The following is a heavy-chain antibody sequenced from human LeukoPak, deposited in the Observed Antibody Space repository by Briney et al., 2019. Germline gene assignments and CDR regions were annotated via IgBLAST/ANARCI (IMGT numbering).Heavy chain of an antibody. CDR1: GFTFSSYG. V-gene: IGHV3-33*06. J-gene: IGHJ4*02. Sequence: GGSLRHSCAASGFTFSSYGMHWVRQAPGKGLDWVAVIWFDGSNKYYADSVKGRFTISRDNSKNTLYLQMNSLRAEDTAVYYCAKNGGSQCYSHLDWWGQGTLVPVSS. CDR3: AKNGGSQCYSHLDW. CDR2: IWFDGSNK. D-gene: IGHD2-15*01.